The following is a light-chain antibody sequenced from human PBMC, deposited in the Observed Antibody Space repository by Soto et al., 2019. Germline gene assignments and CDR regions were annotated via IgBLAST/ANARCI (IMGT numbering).Light chain of an antibody. J-gene: IGKJ1*01. Sequence: DIVMTQSPDSLAVSLGERATINCKSSQSLWYNVNNKNYLAWYQKKPGQPPKLLIYWASTRESGVPDRFSGSGSGTDFTLTISSLQAEDVAFYYCQQSYNGPRTFGQGTKVEIK. V-gene: IGKV4-1*01. CDR1: QSLWYNVNNKNY. CDR2: WAS. CDR3: QQSYNGPRT.